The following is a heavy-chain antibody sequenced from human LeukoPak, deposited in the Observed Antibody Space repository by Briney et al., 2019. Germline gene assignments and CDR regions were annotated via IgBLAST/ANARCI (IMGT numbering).Heavy chain of an antibody. J-gene: IGHJ4*02. D-gene: IGHD6-13*01. CDR2: INPSGGSA. V-gene: IGHV1-46*01. CDR1: GYIFTGYY. Sequence: ASVKVSCKASGYIFTGYYMHWVRQAPGQGLEWMAIINPSGGSANYAQKFQGRVTITADESTSTAYMELSSLRSEDTAVYYCARDWAAAGPGYFDYWGQGTLVTVSS. CDR3: ARDWAAAGPGYFDY.